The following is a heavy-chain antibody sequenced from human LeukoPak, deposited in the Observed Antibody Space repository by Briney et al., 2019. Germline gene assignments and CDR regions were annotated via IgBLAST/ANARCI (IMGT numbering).Heavy chain of an antibody. CDR2: ITSSSTTI. V-gene: IGHV3-48*02. CDR3: ATSKGPFDY. CDR1: GFTFSSSYS. Sequence: GGSLRLSCVASGFTFSSSYSMNWVRQAPGKGLEWISYITSSSTTIYYADSVKGRFTISRDNAKNSLHLQMNSLRDDDTAVYYCATSKGPFDYWGQGALVTVSS. J-gene: IGHJ4*02.